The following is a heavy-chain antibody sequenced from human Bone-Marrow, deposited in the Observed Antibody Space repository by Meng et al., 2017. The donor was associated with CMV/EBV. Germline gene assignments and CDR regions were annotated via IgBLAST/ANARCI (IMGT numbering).Heavy chain of an antibody. CDR3: ARDRHCSSTSCSYDAFDI. Sequence: LRLSCTVSGGSISSYYWSWIRQPPGKGLEWIGYIYYSGSTNYNPSLKSRVTISVDTSKNQFSLKLSSVTAADTAVYYCARDRHCSSTSCSYDAFDIWGQGTMVTVSS. CDR2: IYYSGST. J-gene: IGHJ3*02. CDR1: GGSISSYY. D-gene: IGHD2-2*01. V-gene: IGHV4-59*01.